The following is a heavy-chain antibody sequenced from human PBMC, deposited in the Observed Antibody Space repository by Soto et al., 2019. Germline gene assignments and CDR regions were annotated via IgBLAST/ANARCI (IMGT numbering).Heavy chain of an antibody. J-gene: IGHJ4*02. CDR1: GFTFSSYA. D-gene: IGHD6-19*01. CDR2: ISSNGGST. Sequence: GGSLRLSCAASGFTFSSYAMHWVRQAPGKGLEYVSVISSNGGSTYYANSVKGRFTISRDNSKNTLYLQMGSLRAEDMAVYYCARDSSGFDYWGQGTLVTVSS. V-gene: IGHV3-64*01. CDR3: ARDSSGFDY.